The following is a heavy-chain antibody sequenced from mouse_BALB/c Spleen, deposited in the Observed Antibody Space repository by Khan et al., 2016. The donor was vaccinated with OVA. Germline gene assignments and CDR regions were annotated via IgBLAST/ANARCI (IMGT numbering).Heavy chain of an antibody. CDR1: GYSITSDYA. J-gene: IGHJ2*01. Sequence: VQLKESGPGLVKPSQSLSLTCTVTGYSITSDYAWNWIRQFPGNKLEWMGYISYSGNIHYNPSLKSRISITRDTSKNQFFLQLNSVTTEDTATYYCARMYGGDFDYWGQGTTLTVSS. CDR2: ISYSGNI. V-gene: IGHV3-2*02. CDR3: ARMYGGDFDY. D-gene: IGHD2-10*02.